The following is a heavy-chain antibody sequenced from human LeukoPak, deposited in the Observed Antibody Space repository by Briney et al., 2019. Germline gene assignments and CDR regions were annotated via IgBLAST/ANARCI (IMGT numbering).Heavy chain of an antibody. V-gene: IGHV1-69*10. J-gene: IGHJ3*02. CDR3: ARGLDRCRGKSPARDAFDI. CDR2: IIPILGIA. D-gene: IGHD2-2*03. CDR1: GGTLSSYT. Sequence: SVKVSCKASGGTLSSYTISWVRQAPGQGLEWMGRIIPILGIANYAQKFQGRVTITADKSTSTAYMELSSLRSEDTAVSYCARGLDRCRGKSPARDAFDIWGKGKRFPVSS.